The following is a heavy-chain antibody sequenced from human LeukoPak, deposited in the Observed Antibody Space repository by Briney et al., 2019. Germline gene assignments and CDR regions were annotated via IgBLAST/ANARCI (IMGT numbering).Heavy chain of an antibody. J-gene: IGHJ1*01. CDR2: ISGSGGST. CDR3: AKESDCGGDCYSRYFQH. CDR1: GFTFSSYA. D-gene: IGHD2-21*02. Sequence: GGSLRLSCAASGFTFSSYAMSWVRQAPGKGLEWVSAISGSGGSTYYADSVKGRFTISRDNSKNTLYLQMNSLRAEDTAVYYCAKESDCGGDCYSRYFQHWGQGTLVTVSS. V-gene: IGHV3-23*01.